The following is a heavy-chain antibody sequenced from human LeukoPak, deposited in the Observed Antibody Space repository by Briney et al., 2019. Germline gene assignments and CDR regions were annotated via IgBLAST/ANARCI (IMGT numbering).Heavy chain of an antibody. CDR3: AKDSGGSYFAY. D-gene: IGHD1-26*01. Sequence: GGSLRLSCAASGFTFSSYGMHWVRQAPGKGLEWVAVISYDGSNKYYADSVKGRFTISRDNSKNTLYLQMNSLRAEDTAVYYCAKDSGGSYFAYLGQGTLVTVSS. J-gene: IGHJ4*02. V-gene: IGHV3-30*18. CDR1: GFTFSSYG. CDR2: ISYDGSNK.